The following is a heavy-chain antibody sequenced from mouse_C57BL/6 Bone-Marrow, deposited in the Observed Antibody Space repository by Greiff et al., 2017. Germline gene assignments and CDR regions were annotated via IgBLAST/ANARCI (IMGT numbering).Heavy chain of an antibody. D-gene: IGHD1-1*01. Sequence: EVQLQESGAELVRPGASVKLSCTASGFNIKDDYMHWVKQRPEQGLEWIGWIDPENGDTEYAAKFQGKATMTADTTSNTAYLQLSSLTSEDTAVYYCAAVDDYGSSHWYFDVGGRGTAVTVSA. CDR1: GFNIKDDY. J-gene: IGHJ1*03. CDR2: IDPENGDT. CDR3: AAVDDYGSSHWYFDV. V-gene: IGHV14-4*01.